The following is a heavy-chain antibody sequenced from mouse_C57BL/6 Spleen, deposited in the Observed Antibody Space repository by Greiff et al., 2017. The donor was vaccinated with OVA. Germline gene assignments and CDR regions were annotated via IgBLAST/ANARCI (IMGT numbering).Heavy chain of an antibody. CDR3: ARSSYYGNYGPWFAY. Sequence: VQLQQPGAELVMPGASVKLSCKASGYTFTSYWMHWVKQRPGQGLEWIGEIDPSDSYTNYNQKFKGKSTLTVDKSSSTAYMQLSSLTSEDSAVYYGARSSYYGNYGPWFAYWGQGTLVTVSA. J-gene: IGHJ3*01. CDR1: GYTFTSYW. D-gene: IGHD2-1*01. V-gene: IGHV1-69*01. CDR2: IDPSDSYT.